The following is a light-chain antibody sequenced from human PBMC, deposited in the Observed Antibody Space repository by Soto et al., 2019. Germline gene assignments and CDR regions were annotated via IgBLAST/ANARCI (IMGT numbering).Light chain of an antibody. J-gene: IGKJ4*01. CDR1: QSVITN. Sequence: EIVMTQSPVTLSVSPGGGATLSCRASQSVITNLAWYQQKPGHAPRLLIYGASTRATGVPVRFSGSGSGTEFSLTISSLQSEDFVLYYCQQYNHWPLTFGGGTKVEIK. CDR3: QQYNHWPLT. V-gene: IGKV3-15*01. CDR2: GAS.